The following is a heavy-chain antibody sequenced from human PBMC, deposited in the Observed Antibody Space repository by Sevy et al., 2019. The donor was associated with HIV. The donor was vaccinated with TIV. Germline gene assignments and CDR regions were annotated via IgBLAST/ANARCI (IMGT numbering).Heavy chain of an antibody. D-gene: IGHD1-7*01. Sequence: GGSLRLSCAASGFNVSSNYMSWVRQAPGKGLEWVSVIYSGGSTYYADAVKGRFTISRDNSKNTLYLQMNSLRAEDTAVYYCARVGTGTTFFDYWGQGPLVTVSS. CDR3: ARVGTGTTFFDY. V-gene: IGHV3-53*01. J-gene: IGHJ4*02. CDR2: IYSGGST. CDR1: GFNVSSNY.